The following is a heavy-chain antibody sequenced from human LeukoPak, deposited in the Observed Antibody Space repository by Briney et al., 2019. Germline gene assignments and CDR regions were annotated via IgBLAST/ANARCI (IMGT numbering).Heavy chain of an antibody. J-gene: IGHJ4*02. CDR1: GGTFSSYA. D-gene: IGHD6-19*01. CDR3: ARSKTGQWLEYYFDY. Sequence: GASVKVSCKASGGTFSSYAISWVRQAPGQGLEWMGGIIPIFGTANYAQKFQGRVTITADESTSTAYMELSSLRSEDTAVYYCARSKTGQWLEYYFDYWGQGTLVTVSS. V-gene: IGHV1-69*13. CDR2: IIPIFGTA.